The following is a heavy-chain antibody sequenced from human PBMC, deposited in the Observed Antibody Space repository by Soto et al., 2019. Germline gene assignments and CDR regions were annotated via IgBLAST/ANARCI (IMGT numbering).Heavy chain of an antibody. J-gene: IGHJ3*02. V-gene: IGHV3-66*01. Sequence: EVQLVESGGGLVQPGGSLRLSCVASGFTVTDIYMNWVRQAPGQGLEWVSVNYKDFTDYAEFVRGRFSVSTDTSKNALYLQLDNLRDEDTAVYYCAREPRYCSGGSCSIMGDAFDIWGQGAMVTVSS. CDR2: NYKDFT. CDR3: AREPRYCSGGSCSIMGDAFDI. D-gene: IGHD2-15*01. CDR1: GFTVTDIY.